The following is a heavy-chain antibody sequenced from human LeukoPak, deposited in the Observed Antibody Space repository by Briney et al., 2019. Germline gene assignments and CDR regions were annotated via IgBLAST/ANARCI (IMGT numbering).Heavy chain of an antibody. CDR2: INPNSGGT. D-gene: IGHD2-15*01. CDR1: GYTFTGYY. Sequence: GASVKVSCKASGYTFTGYYMHWVRQAPGQGLEWMGWINPNSGGTNYAQKFQGRVTMTRDTSISTAYMELSRLRSEDTAIYYCARDNPPYCNGGSCYSYWGLGTLVTISS. CDR3: ARDNPPYCNGGSCYSY. V-gene: IGHV1-2*02. J-gene: IGHJ4*02.